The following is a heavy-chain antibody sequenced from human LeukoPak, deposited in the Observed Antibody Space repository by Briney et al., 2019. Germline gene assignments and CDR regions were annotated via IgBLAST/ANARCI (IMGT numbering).Heavy chain of an antibody. J-gene: IGHJ6*02. CDR3: AKTGTPYGSGSPMDV. D-gene: IGHD3-10*01. CDR2: ISGSGGST. CDR1: GFTFSSYA. V-gene: IGHV3-23*01. Sequence: SGGSLRLSCAASGFTFSSYAMSWVRQAPGKGLEWVSAISGSGGSTYYADSVKGRFTISRDNSKNTLYLQMNSLRAEDTAVYYCAKTGTPYGSGSPMDVWGQGTTVTVSS.